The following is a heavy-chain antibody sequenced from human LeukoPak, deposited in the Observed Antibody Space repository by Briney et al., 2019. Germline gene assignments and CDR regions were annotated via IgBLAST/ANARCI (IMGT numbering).Heavy chain of an antibody. Sequence: PGGSLRLSCAASGFTFSSYSMNWVRQAPGKGLEWVSYISSSSSTIYYADSVKGRFTISRDNAKNSLYLQMNSLRAEDTAVYYCARIYYDFWSARSLYYFDYWGQGTLVTVSS. CDR2: ISSSSSTI. V-gene: IGHV3-48*01. J-gene: IGHJ4*02. CDR1: GFTFSSYS. D-gene: IGHD3-3*01. CDR3: ARIYYDFWSARSLYYFDY.